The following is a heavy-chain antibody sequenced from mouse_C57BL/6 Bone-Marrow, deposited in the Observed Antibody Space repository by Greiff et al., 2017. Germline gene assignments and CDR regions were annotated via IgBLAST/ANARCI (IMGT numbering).Heavy chain of an antibody. Sequence: VQLQQSGAELVKPGASVKLSCKASGYTFTEYTIYWVKQRSGKGLEWIGWFYPGGGSIKYNEKFKDKATLTADKSSSTVYMELSSLTSEDSAVYFCARQEGAYCYNVFDCWGQGTTVTVSS. CDR1: GYTFTEYT. D-gene: IGHD2-10*01. CDR2: FYPGGGSI. J-gene: IGHJ2*01. V-gene: IGHV1-62-2*01. CDR3: ARQEGAYCYNVFDC.